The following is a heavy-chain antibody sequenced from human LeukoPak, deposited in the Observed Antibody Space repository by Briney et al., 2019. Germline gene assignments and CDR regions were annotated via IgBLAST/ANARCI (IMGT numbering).Heavy chain of an antibody. CDR1: GFTFDDYG. CDR3: ARGVGTTYDFWSGYHDLFGAFDI. J-gene: IGHJ3*02. Sequence: GGSLRLSCAASGFTFDDYGMSWVRQAPGKGLEWVSGINWNGGSTGYADSVKGRFTISRDNAKNSLYLQMNSLRAEDTALYYCARGVGTTYDFWSGYHDLFGAFDIWGQGTMVTVSS. CDR2: INWNGGST. D-gene: IGHD3-3*01. V-gene: IGHV3-20*04.